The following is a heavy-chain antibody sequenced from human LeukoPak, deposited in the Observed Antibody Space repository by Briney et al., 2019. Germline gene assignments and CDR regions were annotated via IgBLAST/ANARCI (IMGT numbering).Heavy chain of an antibody. CDR3: AKDFGYYDFWSGPLDY. D-gene: IGHD3-3*01. CDR2: ISYDGSNK. Sequence: PGRSLRLSCAASGFTFSSYGMHWVRQAPGKGLEWVAVISYDGSNKYYADSVKGRFTISRDNSKNTLYLQMNSLRAEDTAVYCCAKDFGYYDFWSGPLDYWGQGTLVTVSS. J-gene: IGHJ4*02. V-gene: IGHV3-30*18. CDR1: GFTFSSYG.